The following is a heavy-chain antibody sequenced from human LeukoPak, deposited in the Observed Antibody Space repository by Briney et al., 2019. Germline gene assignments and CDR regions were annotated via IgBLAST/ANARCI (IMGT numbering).Heavy chain of an antibody. D-gene: IGHD2-15*01. V-gene: IGHV4-59*01. Sequence: SETLSLTCTVSGGSISSYYWSWIRQPPGKGLEWIGYIYYSGSTNYNPSLKSRVTISVNTSKNQFSLKLSSVTAADTAVYYCARGARVAPFDYWGQGTLVTVSS. J-gene: IGHJ4*02. CDR3: ARGARVAPFDY. CDR1: GGSISSYY. CDR2: IYYSGST.